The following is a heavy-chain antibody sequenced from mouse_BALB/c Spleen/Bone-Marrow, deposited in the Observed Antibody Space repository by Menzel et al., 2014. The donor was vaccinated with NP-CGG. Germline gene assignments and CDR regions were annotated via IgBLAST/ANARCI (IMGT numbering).Heavy chain of an antibody. J-gene: IGHJ3*01. CDR1: GFNIKDTY. Sequence: EVMLVESGAELVKPGASVKLSCTASGFNIKDTYMHWVKQRPEQGLEWIGRIDPANGNTKYDPKFQGKATITADTSSNTAYLQLSSLTSEDTAVYYCARGCDEGFAYWGQGTLVTVSA. V-gene: IGHV14-3*02. CDR3: ARGCDEGFAY. CDR2: IDPANGNT.